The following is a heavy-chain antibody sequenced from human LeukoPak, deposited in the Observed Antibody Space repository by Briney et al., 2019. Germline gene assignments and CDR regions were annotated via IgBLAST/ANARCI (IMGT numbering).Heavy chain of an antibody. CDR2: INHSGST. CDR3: AHFSRLGELLGS. Sequence: NPSETLSLTCAVYGGSFSGYYWSWIRQPPGKGLEWIGEINHSGSTNYNPSLKSRVTISVDTSKNQFSLKLSSVTAADTAVYYCAHFSRLGELLGSWGQGTLVTVSS. J-gene: IGHJ4*02. V-gene: IGHV4-34*01. CDR1: GGSFSGYY. D-gene: IGHD3-16*01.